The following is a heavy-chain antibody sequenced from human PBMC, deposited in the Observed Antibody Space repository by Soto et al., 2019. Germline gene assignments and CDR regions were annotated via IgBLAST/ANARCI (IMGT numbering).Heavy chain of an antibody. CDR2: FYYSGNT. V-gene: IGHV4-31*03. CDR1: GGSITSDAYY. CDR3: ARDLTGAGYFDH. D-gene: IGHD7-27*01. Sequence: QLQLQESGPGLVKPSQTLSLTCTVSGGSITSDAYYWSWIRQLPGKGLECVGYFYYSGNTYYNPSLMGRVTISVDTPNNQFSLKLSSVTAADTAVYFCARDLTGAGYFDHWGQGTLVTVSS. J-gene: IGHJ4*02.